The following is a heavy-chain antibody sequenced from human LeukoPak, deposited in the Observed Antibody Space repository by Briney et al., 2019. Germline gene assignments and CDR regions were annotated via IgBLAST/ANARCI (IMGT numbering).Heavy chain of an antibody. CDR2: ISYDGSNN. CDR1: GFTFSSYA. V-gene: IGHV3-30*04. Sequence: GGSLRLSCAASGFTFSSYAMHWVRQAPGKGLEWAAVISYDGSNNYYADSVKGRFTMSRDNSKNTLYLQMNSLRAEDTAVYYCAKNGDSERWLQPKFVTHWGQGTLVTVSS. CDR3: AKNGDSERWLQPKFVTH. D-gene: IGHD5-24*01. J-gene: IGHJ4*02.